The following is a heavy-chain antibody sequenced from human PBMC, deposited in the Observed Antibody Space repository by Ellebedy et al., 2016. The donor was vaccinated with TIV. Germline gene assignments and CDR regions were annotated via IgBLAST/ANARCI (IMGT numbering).Heavy chain of an antibody. J-gene: IGHJ4*02. CDR1: GYSISSGYY. CDR3: ASLPIGY. CDR2: IYHSGST. Sequence: SETLSLTXTVSGYSISSGYYWGWIRQPPGKGLEWIGSIYHSGSTYYNPSLKSRVTISVDTSKNQFSLKLSSVTAADTAVYYCASLPIGYWGQGTLVTVSS. V-gene: IGHV4-38-2*02.